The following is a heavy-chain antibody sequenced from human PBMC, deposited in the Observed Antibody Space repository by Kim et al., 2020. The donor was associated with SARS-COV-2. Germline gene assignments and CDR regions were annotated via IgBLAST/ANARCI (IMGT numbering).Heavy chain of an antibody. Sequence: TRYSPAFKGQVTISADKSISTAYLQWSSLKASDTAMYYCARIHQGPPVDYWGQGTLVTVSS. CDR3: ARIHQGPPVDY. V-gene: IGHV5-51*01. CDR2: T. D-gene: IGHD2-2*01. J-gene: IGHJ4*02.